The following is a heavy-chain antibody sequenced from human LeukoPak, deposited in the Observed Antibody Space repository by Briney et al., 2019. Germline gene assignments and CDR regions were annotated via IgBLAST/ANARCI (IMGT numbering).Heavy chain of an antibody. V-gene: IGHV3-9*01. D-gene: IGHD3-10*01. CDR1: GFSFSSYG. CDR2: ISWNSGSI. CDR3: AKSYGSDYYYGMDV. J-gene: IGHJ6*02. Sequence: PGTSLRLSCAASGFSFSSYGMHWVRQAPGKGLEWVSGISWNSGSIGYADSVKGRFTISRDNAKNSLYLQMNSLRAEDTALYYCAKSYGSDYYYGMDVWGQGTTVTVSS.